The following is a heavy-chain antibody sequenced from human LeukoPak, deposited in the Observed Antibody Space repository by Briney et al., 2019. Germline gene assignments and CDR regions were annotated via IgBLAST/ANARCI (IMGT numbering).Heavy chain of an antibody. J-gene: IGHJ4*02. CDR1: GYTFTSYG. CDR2: ISAYNGNT. CDR3: ARGRYYGSGSYQDFDY. D-gene: IGHD3-10*01. Sequence: GASVKVSCKASGYTFTSYGISRVRQAPGQGLEWMGWISAYNGNTNYAQKLQGRVTMTTDTSTSTAYMELRSLRSDDTAVYYCARGRYYGSGSYQDFDYWGQGTLVTVSS. V-gene: IGHV1-18*01.